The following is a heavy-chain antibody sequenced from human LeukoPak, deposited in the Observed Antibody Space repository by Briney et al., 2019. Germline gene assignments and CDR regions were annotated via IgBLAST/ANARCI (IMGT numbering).Heavy chain of an antibody. CDR3: AAQYTGTKGSFDY. J-gene: IGHJ4*02. CDR2: IRNKANDYTA. Sequence: GGSLRLSCAASGFTFSDHYMDWVRQAPGKGLEWVGRIRNKANDYTAQYAASVKGRFTISRDDSQASVYLQMNSLKAEDTAVYYWAAQYTGTKGSFDYWGQGTLVTVSS. D-gene: IGHD3-10*01. CDR1: GFTFSDHY. V-gene: IGHV3-72*01.